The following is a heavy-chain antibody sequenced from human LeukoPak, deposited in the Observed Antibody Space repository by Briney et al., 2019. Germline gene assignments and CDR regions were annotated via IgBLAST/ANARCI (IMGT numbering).Heavy chain of an antibody. V-gene: IGHV3-23*01. D-gene: IGHD3-3*01. CDR1: GFTFSSYA. J-gene: IGHJ6*03. Sequence: PGGSLRLSCAASGFTFSSYAMSWVRQAPGKGLEWVSAISGSGGSTYYADSVKGRFTISRDNSKNTLYLQMNSLRAEDTAVYYCARDWRALTYYDFWSGHSDYYYYMDVWGKGTTVTVSS. CDR2: ISGSGGST. CDR3: ARDWRALTYYDFWSGHSDYYYYMDV.